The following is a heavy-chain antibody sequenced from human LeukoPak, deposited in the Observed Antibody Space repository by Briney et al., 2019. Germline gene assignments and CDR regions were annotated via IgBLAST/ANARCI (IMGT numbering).Heavy chain of an antibody. Sequence: GGSLRLSCAASGFTFSSYEMNWVRQAPGKGLGWVSYISSSGSTIYYADSVKGRFTISRDNAKNSLYLQMNSLRAEDTALYYCAKDRYSSGLIFDYWGQGTLVTVSS. J-gene: IGHJ4*02. CDR1: GFTFSSYE. D-gene: IGHD6-19*01. CDR2: ISSSGSTI. V-gene: IGHV3-48*03. CDR3: AKDRYSSGLIFDY.